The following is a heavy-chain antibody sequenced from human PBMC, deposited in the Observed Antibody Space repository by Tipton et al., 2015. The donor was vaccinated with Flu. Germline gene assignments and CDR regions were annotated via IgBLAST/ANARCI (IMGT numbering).Heavy chain of an antibody. CDR3: ARGKYTYDTKAFDI. J-gene: IGHJ3*02. V-gene: IGHV4-61*03. Sequence: TLSLTCAVSGYSISSGYYWGWIRQPPGQGLEWIGYIYYSGSANYNPSLKSRLTISVDTSKNHFSLRLSSVTAADTAVYFCARGKYTYDTKAFDIWGQGTMVTVSS. CDR2: IYYSGSA. D-gene: IGHD3-16*01. CDR1: GYSISSGYY.